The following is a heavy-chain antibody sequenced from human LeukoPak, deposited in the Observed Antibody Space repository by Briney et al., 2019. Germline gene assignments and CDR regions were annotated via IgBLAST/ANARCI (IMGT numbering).Heavy chain of an antibody. J-gene: IGHJ4*02. CDR2: INHSGST. CDR3: ATRRGYSGFR. Sequence: PSETLSLTCAVYGGSFSGYYWSWIREPPGRGLEWIGEINHSGSTNYNPSLKSRVTISVDTSKNQFSLKLSSVTAADTAVYYCATRRGYSGFRWGQGTLVTVSS. V-gene: IGHV4-34*01. CDR1: GGSFSGYY. D-gene: IGHD5-12*01.